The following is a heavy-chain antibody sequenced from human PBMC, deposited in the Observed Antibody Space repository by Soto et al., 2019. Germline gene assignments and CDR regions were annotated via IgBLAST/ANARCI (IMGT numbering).Heavy chain of an antibody. D-gene: IGHD1-26*01. CDR3: ARGRPTEKELVIVRLDH. J-gene: IGHJ5*02. CDR1: GDTFGRFT. V-gene: IGHV1-69*13. Sequence: SVKVSCKASGDTFGRFTINWVRQAPGQGLEWMGGIKPISDITNYAQRFQGRVTFTADASTRTVYLELSSLRSEDTAMYSCARGRPTEKELVIVRLDHWGQGTVVTDSS. CDR2: IKPISDIT.